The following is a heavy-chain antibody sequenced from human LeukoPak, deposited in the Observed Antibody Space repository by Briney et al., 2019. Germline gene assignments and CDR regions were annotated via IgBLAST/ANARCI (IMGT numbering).Heavy chain of an antibody. V-gene: IGHV3-53*05. CDR2: IYSGDNT. CDR3: AGRRVLDASFDY. CDR1: GFTVSNNY. D-gene: IGHD3-16*01. J-gene: IGHJ4*02. Sequence: PGGSLRLSCAASGFTVSNNYMSWVRQSPGGGLEWVSVIYSGDNTYYVESVKGRFTISRDNSKNTLFLQMNRLRAEDTAVYYCAGRRVLDASFDYWGQGTLVTVSS.